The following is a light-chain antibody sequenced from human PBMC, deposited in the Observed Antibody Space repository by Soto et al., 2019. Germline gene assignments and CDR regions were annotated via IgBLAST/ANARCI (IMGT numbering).Light chain of an antibody. CDR1: QSVSGSY. J-gene: IGKJ1*01. CDR2: GAS. V-gene: IGKV3-20*01. CDR3: HQYGTSPQT. Sequence: EIVLTQSPGTLSLSPGERSTLSFSVSQSVSGSYLAWFQQKPGQAPRLLIYGASSRATGIPDRFSGSGSGTDFSLTISRLEPEDFAVYYCHQYGTSPQTFGQGTKVDI.